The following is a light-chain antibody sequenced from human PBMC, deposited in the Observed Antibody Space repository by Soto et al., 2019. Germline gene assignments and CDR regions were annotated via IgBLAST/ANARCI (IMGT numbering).Light chain of an antibody. CDR1: QSVSSSY. CDR2: GAS. V-gene: IGKV3-20*01. Sequence: DIGVTQSPGTLSLSPGVRATLYCRASQSVSSSYLAWYQQKPGQAPRLLIHGASSRDTGIPDRLSGSRYGTDFTLTSSRLEPEDFGVYYCQQYGSSPLTVGGRTKVEIQ. CDR3: QQYGSSPLT. J-gene: IGKJ4*01.